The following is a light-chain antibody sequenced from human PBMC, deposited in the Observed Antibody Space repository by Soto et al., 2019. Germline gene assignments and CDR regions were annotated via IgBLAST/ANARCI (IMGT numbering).Light chain of an antibody. CDR2: EGS. CDR1: SSDVGSYNL. V-gene: IGLV2-23*01. Sequence: QSALTQPASVSGSPGQSITISCSGTSSDVGSYNLVSWYQQPPGKAHKLMIYEGSKRPSGVSNRFSGSKSGNTASLTISGLQDEDESDYYCCSYAGSRVFGGGTKLTVL. CDR3: CSYAGSRV. J-gene: IGLJ3*02.